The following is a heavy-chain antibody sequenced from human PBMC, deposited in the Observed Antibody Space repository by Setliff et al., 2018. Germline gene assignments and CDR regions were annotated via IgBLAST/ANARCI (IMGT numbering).Heavy chain of an antibody. V-gene: IGHV3-53*01. CDR2: LDNDGST. CDR1: GGSISSRSYY. D-gene: IGHD3-10*01. CDR3: RLWFGELLRDY. Sequence: PSETLSLTCTVSGGSISSRSYYWGWIRQPPGKGLEWVSLLDNDGSTYYSDSVKGRFTISRGTSKNTLYLQMSSLRTEDTAMYYCRLWFGELLRDYWGQGTLVTVSS. J-gene: IGHJ4*02.